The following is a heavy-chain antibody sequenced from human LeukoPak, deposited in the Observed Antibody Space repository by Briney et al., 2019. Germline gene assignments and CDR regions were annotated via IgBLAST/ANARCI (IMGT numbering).Heavy chain of an antibody. CDR2: ISTRDTFI. D-gene: IGHD1-1*01. Sequence: GGSLGLSCEASGFTFTTYSMTWVRQTPGEGLEWVSSISTRDTFINYADSVKGRFTISRDNAKNSLFLQMTSLRAEDTAMYYCARWKPRSDALDVWGKGTMVMVSS. J-gene: IGHJ3*01. CDR1: GFTFTTYS. CDR3: ARWKPRSDALDV. V-gene: IGHV3-21*01.